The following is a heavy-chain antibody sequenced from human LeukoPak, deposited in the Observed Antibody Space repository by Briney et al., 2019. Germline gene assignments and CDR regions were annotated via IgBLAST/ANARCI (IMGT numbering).Heavy chain of an antibody. J-gene: IGHJ1*01. CDR2: INPNSGGT. CDR1: GYTFTGYY. D-gene: IGHD5-18*01. CDR3: ARTRGGYSYGYPGYFQH. V-gene: IGHV1-2*02. Sequence: ASVKVSFKASGYTFTGYYMHWVRQAPGQGLEWMGWINPNSGGTNYAQKFQGRVTMTRDTSITTAYMELSRLTSDDTAVYYCARTRGGYSYGYPGYFQHWGQGTLVTVSS.